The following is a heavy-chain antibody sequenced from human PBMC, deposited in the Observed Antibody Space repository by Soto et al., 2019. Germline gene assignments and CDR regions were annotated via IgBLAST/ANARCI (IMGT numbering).Heavy chain of an antibody. CDR1: DFPFSSYT. CDR3: AKENGYSSSWFEFDY. J-gene: IGHJ4*02. V-gene: IGHV3-23*01. Sequence: EVLLLESGGGLVQPGGSLRLCCEAPDFPFSSYTMCWGRQPPGKGLDWVSAISGSGGSTYYADSVKGRFTIYRDNSKNTLYLQMNSLRAEDTAVYYCAKENGYSSSWFEFDYWGQGTLVTVSS. CDR2: ISGSGGST. D-gene: IGHD6-13*01.